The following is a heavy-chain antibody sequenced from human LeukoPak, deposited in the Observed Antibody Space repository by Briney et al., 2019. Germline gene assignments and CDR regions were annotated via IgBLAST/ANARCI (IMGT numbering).Heavy chain of an antibody. CDR2: ISYDGNKK. D-gene: IGHD3-10*01. CDR3: AKDEFGEKNGMDV. V-gene: IGHV3-30*18. Sequence: PGGSLRLPCAASGFMFSSPGMHWVPRARGKGLEWVAVISYDGNKKYYADSVRGRFTICRDNPKNTLYLQMNSLRAEDTAVYYCAKDEFGEKNGMDVWGKGTTVTVSS. CDR1: GFMFSSPG. J-gene: IGHJ6*04.